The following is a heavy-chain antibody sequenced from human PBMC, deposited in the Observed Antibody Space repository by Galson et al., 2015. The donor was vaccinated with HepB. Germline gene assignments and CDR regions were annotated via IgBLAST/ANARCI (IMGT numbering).Heavy chain of an antibody. Sequence: SLRLSCAASGFTFDDYAMHWVRQAPGKGLEWVSYISSSGTIYYADSVKGRFTISRDNAKNSLYLQMNSLRAEDTAVYYCARDRYGSYWGQGTLVTVSS. J-gene: IGHJ4*02. CDR2: ISSSGTI. V-gene: IGHV3-69-1*01. CDR3: ARDRYGSY. CDR1: GFTFDDYA. D-gene: IGHD5-18*01.